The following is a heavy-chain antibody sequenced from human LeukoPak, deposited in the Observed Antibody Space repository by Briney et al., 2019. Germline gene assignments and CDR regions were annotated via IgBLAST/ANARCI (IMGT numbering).Heavy chain of an antibody. CDR1: GGTFSSYA. CDR3: ARDGPDAFDI. Sequence: ASVKVSCKASGGTFSSYAISWVRQAPGQGLEWMGGIIPIFGTANYAQKFQGRVTITADESTSTAYMELSSLRSEDTAVYYCARDGPDAFDIWGQGTMVTVSS. V-gene: IGHV1-69*13. CDR2: IIPIFGTA. J-gene: IGHJ3*02.